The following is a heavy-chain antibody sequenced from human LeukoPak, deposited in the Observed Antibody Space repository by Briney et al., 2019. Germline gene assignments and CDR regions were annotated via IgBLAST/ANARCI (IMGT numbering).Heavy chain of an antibody. CDR3: ATRTTVTTNFDY. Sequence: PSETLSLTCTVSGGSISSGDYYWSWIRQPPGKGLEWIGYIYYSGSTYYNPSLKSRVTISVDTSKNQFSLKLSSVTAADTAVYYCATRTTVTTNFDYWGQGTLVTVSS. D-gene: IGHD4-17*01. CDR1: GGSISSGDYY. V-gene: IGHV4-30-4*01. CDR2: IYYSGST. J-gene: IGHJ4*02.